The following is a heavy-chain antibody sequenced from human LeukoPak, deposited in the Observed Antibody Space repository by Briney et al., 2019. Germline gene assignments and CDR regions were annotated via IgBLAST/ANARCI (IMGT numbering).Heavy chain of an antibody. CDR1: GYTFTSYG. CDR2: ISAYNGNT. V-gene: IGHV1-18*01. CDR3: ARESITMVRGVIIGDDAFDI. J-gene: IGHJ3*02. Sequence: ASVKVSCKASGYTFTSYGISWVRQAPGRGLEWMGWISAYNGNTNYAQKLQGRVTMTTDTSTSTAYMELRSLRSDDTAVYYCARESITMVRGVIIGDDAFDIWGQGTMVTVSS. D-gene: IGHD3-10*01.